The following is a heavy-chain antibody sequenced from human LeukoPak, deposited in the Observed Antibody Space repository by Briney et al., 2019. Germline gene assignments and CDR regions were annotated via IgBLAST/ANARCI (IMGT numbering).Heavy chain of an antibody. J-gene: IGHJ5*02. CDR1: RYTFTSYD. CDR2: MNPNTGRT. Sequence: AASVKVSCKASRYTFTSYDINWVREAAGQGLEWMGWMNPNTGRTGYAQKFQGRVTITTDESTSTAYMELSSLRSEDTAVYYCARGDYYGSGSPRQLYNWFDPWGQGTLVTVSS. V-gene: IGHV1-8*01. D-gene: IGHD3-10*01. CDR3: ARGDYYGSGSPRQLYNWFDP.